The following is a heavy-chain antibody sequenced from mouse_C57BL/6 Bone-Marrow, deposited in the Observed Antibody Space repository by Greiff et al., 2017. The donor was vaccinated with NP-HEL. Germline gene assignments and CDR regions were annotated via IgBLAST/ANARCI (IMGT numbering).Heavy chain of an antibody. V-gene: IGHV1-83*01. J-gene: IGHJ3*01. CDR1: YTFTDYYM. CDR2: YPGSGNTY. CDR3: REEVTTVVDAWFAY. Sequence: VQLKESGPELVKPGASVKMSCKASGYTFTDYYMHWVKQKPGKGLEWIGEIYPGSGNTYYNEKFKGKATLTADTSSSTAYMQLSSLTSEDSAVYFCAREEVTTVVDAWFAYWGQGTLVTVSA. D-gene: IGHD1-1*01.